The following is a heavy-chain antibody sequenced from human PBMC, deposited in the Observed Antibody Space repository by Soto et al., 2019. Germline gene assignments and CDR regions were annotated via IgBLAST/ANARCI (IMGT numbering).Heavy chain of an antibody. Sequence: GASVKVSCKASGYTFTTYAMHWVRQAPGQRLEWMGWINNGNGDTKYSQKFQGRVTITRDTSASTAYMELSSLRSEDTALYYCARHSSSWSFDYWAQGTLVTVSS. D-gene: IGHD6-13*01. J-gene: IGHJ4*02. CDR3: ARHSSSWSFDY. V-gene: IGHV1-3*04. CDR1: GYTFTTYA. CDR2: INNGNGDT.